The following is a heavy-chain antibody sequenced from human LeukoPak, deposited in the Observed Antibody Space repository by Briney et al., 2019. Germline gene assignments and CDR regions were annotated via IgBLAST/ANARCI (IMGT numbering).Heavy chain of an antibody. CDR1: GFTVSSNY. D-gene: IGHD6-13*01. Sequence: GGSLRLSCAASGFTVSSNYMSWVRQAPGKGLEWVSVIYSGGTTYYADSVKGRFTISRDNSKNTLYLQMNSLKIEDTAVYYCTRPLGAAAGTYFDPWGQGTLVTVSS. V-gene: IGHV3-66*04. CDR2: IYSGGTT. J-gene: IGHJ5*02. CDR3: TRPLGAAAGTYFDP.